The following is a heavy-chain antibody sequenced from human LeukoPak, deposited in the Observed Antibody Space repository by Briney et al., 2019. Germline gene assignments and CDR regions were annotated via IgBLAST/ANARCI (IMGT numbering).Heavy chain of an antibody. Sequence: GGSLRLSCAASGFTFSSYSMNWVRQAPGKGLEWVSHISSSSSTIYYVDSVKGRFTISRDNAKNSLCLQMNSLRAEDTAVYYCARAGFTFSDYFGSFFDYWGQGTLVTVSS. J-gene: IGHJ4*02. CDR2: ISSSSSTI. CDR1: GFTFSSYS. V-gene: IGHV3-48*01. D-gene: IGHD3-10*01. CDR3: ARAGFTFSDYFGSFFDY.